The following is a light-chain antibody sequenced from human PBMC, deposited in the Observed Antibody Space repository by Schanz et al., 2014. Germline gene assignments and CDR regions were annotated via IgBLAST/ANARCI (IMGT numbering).Light chain of an antibody. J-gene: IGKJ2*01. CDR3: QQSYSVPVT. CDR1: ENIDSY. Sequence: IRLTQSPASLSVSVGDRVTLTCRASENIDSYLNWFQQKPGKAPDLLIYFGSYLQRGGAARFTGGGNGTHFTLSITNVQPEDFVTYYCQQSYSVPVTFGQATKLEMK. CDR2: FGS. V-gene: IGKV1-39*01.